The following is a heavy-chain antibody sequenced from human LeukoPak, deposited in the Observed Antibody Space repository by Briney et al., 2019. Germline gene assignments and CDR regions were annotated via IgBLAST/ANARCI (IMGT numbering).Heavy chain of an antibody. CDR1: GGSISSYY. CDR3: ARVASGDYVWGSYRYTGNKYYFDY. CDR2: IYYSGST. J-gene: IGHJ4*02. Sequence: PSETLSLTCTVSGGSISSYYWSWIRQPPGKGLEWIGYIYYSGSTNYNPSLKSRVTISVDTSKNQFSLKLSSVTAADTAVYYCARVASGDYVWGSYRYTGNKYYFDYWGQGTLVTVSS. V-gene: IGHV4-59*01. D-gene: IGHD3-16*02.